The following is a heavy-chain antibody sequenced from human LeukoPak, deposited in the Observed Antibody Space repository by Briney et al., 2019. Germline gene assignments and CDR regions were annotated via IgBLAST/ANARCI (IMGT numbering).Heavy chain of an antibody. J-gene: IGHJ4*02. CDR2: ISGGGGST. V-gene: IGHV3-23*01. CDR1: GFTFSSYA. CDR3: AKVGYSSGWYGTHFDY. D-gene: IGHD6-19*01. Sequence: PGGSPRLSCAASGFTFSSYAMSWVRQAPGKGLEWVSAISGGGGSTYYADSVKGRFTISRDNSKNTLYLQMNSLRAEDTAVYYCAKVGYSSGWYGTHFDYWGQGTLVTVSS.